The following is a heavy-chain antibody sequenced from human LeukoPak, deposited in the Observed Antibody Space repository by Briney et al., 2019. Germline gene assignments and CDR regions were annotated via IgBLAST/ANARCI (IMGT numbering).Heavy chain of an antibody. D-gene: IGHD3-22*01. CDR2: VWYDGSNK. J-gene: IGHJ4*02. Sequence: GGSLRLSCAASGFTFSTYGMHWVRQAPGKGLEWVAVVWYDGSNKYYADSVKGRFTISRDNSKNTLYLQMNSLRAEDTAVYYCAAETYSSGYYGFDYWGQGTLVTVSS. CDR1: GFTFSTYG. CDR3: AAETYSSGYYGFDY. V-gene: IGHV3-33*01.